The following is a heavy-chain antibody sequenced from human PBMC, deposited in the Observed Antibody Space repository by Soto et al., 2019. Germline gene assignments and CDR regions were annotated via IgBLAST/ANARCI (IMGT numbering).Heavy chain of an antibody. CDR1: GGSFSTYS. Sequence: QVQLVQSGAEVKRPGSSVKVSCKASGGSFSTYSISWVRQAPGQGPEWMGGIIPIFGKANYAQKLQGRVTITADESTITAYRELSSLRSDDTAVYYCARGSRTYVYYYGMDGGGQGTTVTVSS. CDR3: ARGSRTYVYYYGMDG. J-gene: IGHJ6*02. V-gene: IGHV1-69*01. D-gene: IGHD3-16*01. CDR2: IIPIFGKA.